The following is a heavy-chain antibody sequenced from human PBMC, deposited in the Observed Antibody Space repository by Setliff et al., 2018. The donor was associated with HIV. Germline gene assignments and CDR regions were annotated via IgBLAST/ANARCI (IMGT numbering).Heavy chain of an antibody. CDR2: IYPADSDT. Sequence: PGESLKISCKGSEYRFTNYWTGWVRQMPGKGLEWLGNIYPADSDTRYSPSFQGQITISADRSMRTVYFQWSSMKASDTAMYYCARFVHSGSDYGRLEYWGQGTLVTVSS. V-gene: IGHV5-51*01. J-gene: IGHJ4*02. D-gene: IGHD1-26*01. CDR3: ARFVHSGSDYGRLEY. CDR1: EYRFTNYW.